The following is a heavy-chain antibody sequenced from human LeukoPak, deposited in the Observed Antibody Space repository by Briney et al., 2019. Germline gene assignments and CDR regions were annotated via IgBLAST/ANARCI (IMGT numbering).Heavy chain of an antibody. J-gene: IGHJ4*02. CDR1: GFTFSTYA. V-gene: IGHV3-30*18. Sequence: QSGGSLRLSCAASGFTFSTYAMHWVRQAPGKGLEWVTVISYDGSNKYYADSVKGRFTISRDNSKNTLYLQMNSLRVEDTSVYFCAKDQGARGRGYYGDYVTSLIDYWGQGTLVTVSS. CDR3: AKDQGARGRGYYGDYVTSLIDY. D-gene: IGHD4-17*01. CDR2: ISYDGSNK.